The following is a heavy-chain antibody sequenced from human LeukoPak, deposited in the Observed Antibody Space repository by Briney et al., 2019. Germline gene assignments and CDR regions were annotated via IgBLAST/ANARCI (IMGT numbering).Heavy chain of an antibody. J-gene: IGHJ4*02. CDR2: VSGNGGST. V-gene: IGHV3-23*01. D-gene: IGHD3-3*01. CDR3: AKSLAFWSGFDY. CDR1: GFTFSSYA. Sequence: GGSLRLSCAASGFTFSSYAMIWVRQAPGKGLEWVSGVSGNGGSTYYADSVKGRFTISRDNSKNTLYLQMNSLRAEDKAIYYCAKSLAFWSGFDYWGQGTLVTVSS.